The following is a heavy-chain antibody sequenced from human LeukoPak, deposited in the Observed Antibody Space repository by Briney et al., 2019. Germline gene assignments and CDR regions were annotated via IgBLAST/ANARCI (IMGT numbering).Heavy chain of an antibody. Sequence: GGSLRLSCAASGFTFSSYDMSWVRQAPGKGLEWVSAISGSGGSTYYADSVKGRFTISRDNSRNTLYLQMNSVRAEDTAVYYCAKHTGYSYVGSYYFDYWGQGTLVTVSS. V-gene: IGHV3-23*01. CDR3: AKHTGYSYVGSYYFDY. CDR2: ISGSGGST. CDR1: GFTFSSYD. D-gene: IGHD5-18*01. J-gene: IGHJ4*02.